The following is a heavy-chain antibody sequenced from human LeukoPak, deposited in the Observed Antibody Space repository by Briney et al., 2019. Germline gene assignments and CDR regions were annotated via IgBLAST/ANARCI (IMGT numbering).Heavy chain of an antibody. V-gene: IGHV1-2*02. Sequence: ASVKVSCKASGYTFTGYYMHWVRQAPGQGLEWMGWINPNSGGTNYAQKFQGRVTMTRDTSISTAYMELSRLRSDDTAVYYCARDTYYYDSSGDAFDIWGQGTMVTVSS. CDR2: INPNSGGT. J-gene: IGHJ3*02. CDR3: ARDTYYYDSSGDAFDI. D-gene: IGHD3-22*01. CDR1: GYTFTGYY.